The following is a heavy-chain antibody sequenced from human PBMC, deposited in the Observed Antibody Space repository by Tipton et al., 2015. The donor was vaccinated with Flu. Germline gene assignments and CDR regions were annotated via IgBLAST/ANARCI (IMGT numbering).Heavy chain of an antibody. D-gene: IGHD1-7*01. CDR1: GYTFTSYD. J-gene: IGHJ6*02. Sequence: QLVQSGAEVKKPGASVKVSCKASGYTFTSYDINWVRQATGQGLEWMGWMNPNSGNTGYAQKFQGRVTMTRNTSISTAYMELSSLRSEDTAVYYCARVWRWNYSPYYYYYYGMDVWGQGTTVTVSS. CDR3: ARVWRWNYSPYYYYYYGMDV. V-gene: IGHV1-8*01. CDR2: MNPNSGNT.